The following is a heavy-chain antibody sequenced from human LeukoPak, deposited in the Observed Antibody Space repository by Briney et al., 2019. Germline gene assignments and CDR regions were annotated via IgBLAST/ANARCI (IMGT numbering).Heavy chain of an antibody. CDR3: ATDPSVLSNYEDY. D-gene: IGHD4-11*01. CDR1: GFTFSSYG. Sequence: PGGSLRLSCAASGFTFSSYGMHWVRQAPGKGLEWVAVISYDGSNKYYADSVKGRFTISRDNSKNTLYLQMNSLRAEDTAVYYCATDPSVLSNYEDYWGQGTLVTVSS. V-gene: IGHV3-30*03. CDR2: ISYDGSNK. J-gene: IGHJ4*02.